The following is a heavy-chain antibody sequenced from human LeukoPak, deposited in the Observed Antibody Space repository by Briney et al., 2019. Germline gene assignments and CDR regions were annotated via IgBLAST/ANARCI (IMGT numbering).Heavy chain of an antibody. Sequence: PGGSLRLSCAASGFTFSSYWMSWVRQAPGKGLEWVANIKQDGSEKYYVDSVKGRFTISRDNAKNSLYLQMNNLRAEDTAVYYCARDRGYSYGSIDYWGQGTLVTVSS. CDR3: ARDRGYSYGSIDY. V-gene: IGHV3-7*01. D-gene: IGHD5-18*01. J-gene: IGHJ4*02. CDR2: IKQDGSEK. CDR1: GFTFSSYW.